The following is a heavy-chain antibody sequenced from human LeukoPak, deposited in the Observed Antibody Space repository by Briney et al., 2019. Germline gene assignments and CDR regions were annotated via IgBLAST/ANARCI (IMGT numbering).Heavy chain of an antibody. Sequence: GGSLRLSCAASGFTFSSYGMNWVRQAPGKGLEWVSFISTSSSYIHNADSVKGRFTISRDNAENSLYLQMNSLRAEDTAVYYCARAAIAAARIYYYMDVWGKGTTVTVSS. V-gene: IGHV3-21*01. CDR3: ARAAIAAARIYYYMDV. J-gene: IGHJ6*03. CDR2: ISTSSSYI. CDR1: GFTFSSYG. D-gene: IGHD6-13*01.